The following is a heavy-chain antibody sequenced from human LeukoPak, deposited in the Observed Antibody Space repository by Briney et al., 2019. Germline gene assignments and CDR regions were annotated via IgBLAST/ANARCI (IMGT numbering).Heavy chain of an antibody. V-gene: IGHV3-48*03. J-gene: IGHJ4*02. D-gene: IGHD5-18*01. CDR1: GFTFSSYE. CDR2: ISSSGSHI. Sequence: GRSMRLASAASGFTFSSYETNWVSQPPGKGREWVSYISSSGSHIYYADSVKGRFTISRDNAKNSLYLQMNSLRAEDTAVYYCLQVWFGYWGQGTLVTVSS. CDR3: LQVWFGY.